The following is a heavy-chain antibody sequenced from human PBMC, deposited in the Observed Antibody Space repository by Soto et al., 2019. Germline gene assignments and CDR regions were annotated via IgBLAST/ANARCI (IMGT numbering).Heavy chain of an antibody. CDR2: IWYDGSNK. Sequence: QVQLVESGGGVVQPGRSLRLSCAASGFTFSSYGMHWVRQAPGKGLEWVAVIWYDGSNKYYADSVKGRFTISRDNSKNTLYPQKNSLRAEDTAGYYWARDWGSSSWYCLGYLGQGTLVTVSS. CDR1: GFTFSSYG. D-gene: IGHD6-13*01. CDR3: ARDWGSSSWYCLGY. J-gene: IGHJ4*02. V-gene: IGHV3-33*01.